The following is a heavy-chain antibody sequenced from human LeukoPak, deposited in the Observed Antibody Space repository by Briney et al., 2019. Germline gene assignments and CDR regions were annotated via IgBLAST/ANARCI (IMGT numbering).Heavy chain of an antibody. CDR2: ISSSGSTI. D-gene: IGHD3-10*02. V-gene: IGHV3-48*03. J-gene: IGHJ6*04. CDR3: AELGITMIGGV. CDR1: GFTSSSYA. Sequence: PGGSLRLSCAASGFTSSSYAMHWVRQAPGKGLEWVSYISSSGSTIYYADSVKGRFTISRDNAKNSLYLQMNSLRAEDTAVYYCAELGITMIGGVWGKGTTVTISS.